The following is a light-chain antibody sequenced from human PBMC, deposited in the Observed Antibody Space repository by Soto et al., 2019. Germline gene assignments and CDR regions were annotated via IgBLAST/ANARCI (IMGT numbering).Light chain of an antibody. Sequence: QSALTQPASVSGSPGQSITISCTETIGDIGTYNFVSWYQQHPGKAPKLMIFDVSSRPSGVSNRFSGSKSGNAASLTISGLQAEDEAEYFCSSYTNSGTNVVFGGGTKLTVL. CDR2: DVS. V-gene: IGLV2-14*03. J-gene: IGLJ2*01. CDR3: SSYTNSGTNVV. CDR1: IGDIGTYNF.